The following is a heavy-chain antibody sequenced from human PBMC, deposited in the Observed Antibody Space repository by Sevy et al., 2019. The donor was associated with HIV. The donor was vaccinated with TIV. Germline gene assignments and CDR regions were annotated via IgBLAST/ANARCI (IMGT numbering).Heavy chain of an antibody. D-gene: IGHD2-15*01. CDR1: GFTFDDYA. V-gene: IGHV3-49*03. CDR3: SRGLATAVTPEYYFDY. CDR2: VTRNSYEAYGGTR. J-gene: IGHJ4*02. Sequence: GGSLRLSCTASGFTFDDYAMSWFRQAPGKGLEWVAFVTRNSYEAYGGTREYAASVKGRFTISRDDSKSIAYLQMNSLKTEDTAMYYCSRGLATAVTPEYYFDYWGQGTLVTVSS.